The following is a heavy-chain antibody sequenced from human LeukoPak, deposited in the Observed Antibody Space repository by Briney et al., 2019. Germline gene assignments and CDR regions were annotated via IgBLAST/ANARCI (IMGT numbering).Heavy chain of an antibody. V-gene: IGHV3-48*01. CDR1: GFTFSSYS. CDR3: ARGQSRNYYDSSGLN. J-gene: IGHJ4*02. Sequence: GGSLRLSCAASGFTFSSYSMNWVRQAPGKGLEWVSYISSSSSTIYYADSVKGRFAISRDNAKNSLYLQMNSLRAEDTAVYYCARGQSRNYYDSSGLNWGQGTLVTVSS. D-gene: IGHD3-22*01. CDR2: ISSSSSTI.